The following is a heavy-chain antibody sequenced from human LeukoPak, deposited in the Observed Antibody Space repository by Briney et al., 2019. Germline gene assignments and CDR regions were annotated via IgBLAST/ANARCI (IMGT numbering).Heavy chain of an antibody. CDR3: AGGWEPYDYWFDP. Sequence: ASVKVSCKASGHSFTDYDINWVRQATGQGLEWMGWMNPNTGNTDYAQKFQGRVTMTRDTSISTAYMELSGLRSEDTAIYYCAGGWEPYDYWFDPWGQGTLVTVS. D-gene: IGHD5-12*01. V-gene: IGHV1-8*01. J-gene: IGHJ5*02. CDR1: GHSFTDYD. CDR2: MNPNTGNT.